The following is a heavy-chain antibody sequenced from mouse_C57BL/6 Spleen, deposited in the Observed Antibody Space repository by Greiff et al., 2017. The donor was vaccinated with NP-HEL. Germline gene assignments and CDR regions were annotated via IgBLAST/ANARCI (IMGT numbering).Heavy chain of an antibody. CDR3: ARERAWFGY. CDR2: ISDGGSYT. J-gene: IGHJ3*01. Sequence: EVKLVESGGGLVKPGGSLKLSCAASGFTFSSYAMSWVRQTPEKRLEWVANISDGGSYTYYPDNVKGRFTISRDNAKNNLYLQMSHLKSEDTAMYYCARERAWFGYWGQGTLVTVSA. CDR1: GFTFSSYA. V-gene: IGHV5-4*01.